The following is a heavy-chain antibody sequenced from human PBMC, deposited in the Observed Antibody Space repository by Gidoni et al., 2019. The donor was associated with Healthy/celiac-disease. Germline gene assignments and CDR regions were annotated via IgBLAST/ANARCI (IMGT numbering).Heavy chain of an antibody. CDR2: ILPILGIA. CDR3: ASIGDYYDGP. V-gene: IGHV1-69*02. D-gene: IGHD3-22*01. J-gene: IGHJ5*02. CDR1: GGTFSSYT. Sequence: QVQLVQSGAEVKKPGSSVKVSCKASGGTFSSYTISWVRQAPGQGLELMGRILPILGIATYAQKFQGRVTITADKSTSTAYMELSSLRSEDTAVYYCASIGDYYDGPWGQGTLVTVSS.